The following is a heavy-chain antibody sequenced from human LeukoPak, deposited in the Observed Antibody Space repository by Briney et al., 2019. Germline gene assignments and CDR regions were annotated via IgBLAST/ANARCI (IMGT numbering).Heavy chain of an antibody. CDR2: ISWNSGNL. CDR3: ARDSSGYNGLLDY. D-gene: IGHD6-13*01. V-gene: IGHV3-9*01. J-gene: IGHJ4*02. Sequence: PGGSLRLSCAASGFTFDDYAMHWVRQAPGKGLEWVSGISWNSGNLGYADSVKGRFTISRDNPKNSLYLQMNSLRAEDTAVYYCARDSSGYNGLLDYWGQGILVTVSS. CDR1: GFTFDDYA.